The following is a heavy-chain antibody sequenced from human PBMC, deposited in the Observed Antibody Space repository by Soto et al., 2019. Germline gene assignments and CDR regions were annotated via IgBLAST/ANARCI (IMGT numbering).Heavy chain of an antibody. CDR1: GFTFSSYA. J-gene: IGHJ4*02. Sequence: EVQLLESGGGLVQPGGSLRLSCAVSGFTFSSYAMNWVRQAPGKGLEWVSVISGSGGSTYYADSVKGRFTISRDNSKNTLYLQMNSLRAVDTAVYCGAKRAVGIYFDYGGQGTLVTVSS. V-gene: IGHV3-23*01. CDR3: AKRAVGIYFDY. D-gene: IGHD6-13*01. CDR2: ISGSGGST.